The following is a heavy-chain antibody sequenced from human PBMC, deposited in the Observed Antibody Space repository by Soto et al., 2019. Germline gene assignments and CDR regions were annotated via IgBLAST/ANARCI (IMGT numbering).Heavy chain of an antibody. D-gene: IGHD6-19*01. J-gene: IGHJ4*02. CDR2: INNVASII. CDR3: ARDPSSGWYFDY. CDR1: GITFNNYW. Sequence: RGSLRLSCAVSGITFNNYWMHWIRQTPGKGLVWVSHINNVASIINYADSVKGRFTMTTDTSTSTAYMELRSLRSDDTAVYYCARDPSSGWYFDYWGQGTLVAVSS. V-gene: IGHV3-74*01.